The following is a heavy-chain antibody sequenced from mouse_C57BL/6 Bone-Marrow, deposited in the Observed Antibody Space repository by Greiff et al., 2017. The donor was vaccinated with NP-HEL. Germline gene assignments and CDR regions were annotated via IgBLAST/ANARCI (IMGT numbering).Heavy chain of an antibody. J-gene: IGHJ2*01. CDR2: IDPENGDT. CDR1: GFNIKDDY. D-gene: IGHD1-1*01. CDR3: TTRRYGSSPFDY. V-gene: IGHV14-4*01. Sequence: EVKLVESGAELVRPGASVKLSCTASGFNIKDDYMHWVKPRPEQGLAWIGWIDPENGDTEYASKFQGKATITADTSSNTAYLQLSSLTSEDTAVYYCTTRRYGSSPFDYWGQGTTLTVSS.